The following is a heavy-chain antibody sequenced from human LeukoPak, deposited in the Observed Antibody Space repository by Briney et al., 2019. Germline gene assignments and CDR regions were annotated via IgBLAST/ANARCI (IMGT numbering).Heavy chain of an antibody. Sequence: GGSLRLSCAASGFTFSSYGMHWVRQAPGKGLEGVAVIWYDGSNKYYADSVKGRFTISRDNSKNTLYLQMNSLRAEDTAVYYCARGDYYDSSGYSLPPHWGQGTLVTVSS. CDR3: ARGDYYDSSGYSLPPH. CDR2: IWYDGSNK. V-gene: IGHV3-33*01. J-gene: IGHJ1*01. D-gene: IGHD3-22*01. CDR1: GFTFSSYG.